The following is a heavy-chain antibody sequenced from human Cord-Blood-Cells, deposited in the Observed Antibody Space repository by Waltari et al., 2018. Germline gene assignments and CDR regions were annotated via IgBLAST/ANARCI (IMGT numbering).Heavy chain of an antibody. D-gene: IGHD3-9*01. CDR3: AREPYDILAGYYVDY. J-gene: IGHJ4*02. Sequence: QVQLQESGPGLVKPSETLSLTCTVSGGSISSYYWSWIRQPAGKGLEWIGRIYTSGSTNYNPALKSRVTMSVDTSKNQFSLKRSSVTDADTAVYYCAREPYDILAGYYVDYGGQGTLVTVSS. V-gene: IGHV4-4*07. CDR2: IYTSGST. CDR1: GGSISSYY.